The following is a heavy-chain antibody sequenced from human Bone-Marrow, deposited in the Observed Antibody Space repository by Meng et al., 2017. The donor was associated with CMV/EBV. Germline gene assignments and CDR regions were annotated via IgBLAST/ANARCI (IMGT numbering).Heavy chain of an antibody. CDR3: ARDGRHSSSWTPWFDP. D-gene: IGHD6-13*01. J-gene: IGHJ5*02. V-gene: IGHV4-61*01. CDR1: GGSVSSASYY. CDR2: IYYSGST. Sequence: GSLRLSCPVSGGSVSSASYYWSWIRQPPGKGLEWIGYIYYSGSTNYNPSLKSRVTTSVDTSKNQFSLTLSSVTAADTAVYYCARDGRHSSSWTPWFDPWGQGTLVTVSS.